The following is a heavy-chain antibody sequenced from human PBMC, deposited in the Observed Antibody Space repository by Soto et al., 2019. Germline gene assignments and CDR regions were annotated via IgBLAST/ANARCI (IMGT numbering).Heavy chain of an antibody. CDR1: SGSTGTGSYF. CDR3: ARRLYYDSSGFEGGGMHV. V-gene: IGHV4-39*01. J-gene: IGHJ6*02. Sequence: SATLSRKCYISSGSTGTGSYFRGWFRQHPGKGLEWIGSIYYSGSTYYNPSLKSRVTISVDTSKNQFSLKLSSVTAADTAVYYCARRLYYDSSGFEGGGMHVWGQGTTVT. D-gene: IGHD3-22*01. CDR2: IYYSGST.